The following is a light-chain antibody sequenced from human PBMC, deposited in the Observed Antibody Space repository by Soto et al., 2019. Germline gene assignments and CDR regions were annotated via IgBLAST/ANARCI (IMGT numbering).Light chain of an antibody. CDR2: EVS. CDR1: SSDVGGYNF. Sequence: QSVLTQPASVSGSPGQSITISCTGTSSDVGGYNFVSWFRQYPGRAPKLMIYEVSNRPSGISNRFSGSKSGNTASLTISGLQAEGEADYFCSSYTRTSSVIFGGGTKVTVL. V-gene: IGLV2-14*01. CDR3: SSYTRTSSVI. J-gene: IGLJ2*01.